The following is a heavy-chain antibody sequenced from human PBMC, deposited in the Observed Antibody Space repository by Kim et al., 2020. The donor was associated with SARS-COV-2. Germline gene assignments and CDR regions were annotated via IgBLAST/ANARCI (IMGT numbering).Heavy chain of an antibody. CDR2: IYSGGGT. J-gene: IGHJ4*02. D-gene: IGHD4-4*01. CDR3: ARSRRPDYRIFRLDY. Sequence: GGSLRLSCAASGFTVSNNYMSWVRQAPGKGLEWVAGIYSGGGTGTTDSVKGRFTSSRDNSKNTLYLQMMSLNAVNTAVNYCARSRRPDYRIFRLDYGGQG. CDR1: GFTVSNNY. V-gene: IGHV3-53*01.